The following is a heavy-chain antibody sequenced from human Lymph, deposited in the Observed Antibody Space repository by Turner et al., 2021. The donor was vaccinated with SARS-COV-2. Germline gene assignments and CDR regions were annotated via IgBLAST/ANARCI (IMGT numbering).Heavy chain of an antibody. CDR3: ARSSIAARSWFDP. CDR2: ISYDGSNK. Sequence: QVQLVESGGGVVQPGRSQRLSCAASGFTFSSYAMHWVRQAPGKGLEWVAVISYDGSNKYYADSVKGRFTISRDNSKNTLYLQMNSLRAEDTAVYYCARSSIAARSWFDPWGQGTLVTVSS. D-gene: IGHD6-6*01. V-gene: IGHV3-30-3*01. J-gene: IGHJ5*02. CDR1: GFTFSSYA.